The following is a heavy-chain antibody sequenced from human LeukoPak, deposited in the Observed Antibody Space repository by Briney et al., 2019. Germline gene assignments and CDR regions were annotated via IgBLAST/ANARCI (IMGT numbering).Heavy chain of an antibody. CDR3: ASTLAVNYFDY. CDR2: IYHSGST. V-gene: IGHV4-4*02. CDR1: GGSISSSNW. J-gene: IGHJ4*02. Sequence: PSEALSLTCAVSGGSISSSNWWSWVRQPPGKGLEWIGEIYHSGSTNYNPSLKSRVTISVDTSKNQFSLKLSSVTAADTAVYYCASTLAVNYFDYWGQGTLVTVSS. D-gene: IGHD2/OR15-2a*01.